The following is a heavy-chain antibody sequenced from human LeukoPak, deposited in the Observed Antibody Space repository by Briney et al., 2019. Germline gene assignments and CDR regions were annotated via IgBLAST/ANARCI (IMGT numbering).Heavy chain of an antibody. D-gene: IGHD1-20*01. CDR1: GFTFSSYW. CDR3: ARVGITGPRGWFDP. V-gene: IGHV3-7*01. CDR2: IKQDGSEK. J-gene: IGHJ5*02. Sequence: PGGSLRLSCAASGFTFSSYWMSWVRQAPGKGLEWVANIKQDGSEKYYVDSVKGRFTISRDNAKNSLYLQMNSLRAEDTAVYYCARVGITGPRGWFDPWGQGTLVTVSS.